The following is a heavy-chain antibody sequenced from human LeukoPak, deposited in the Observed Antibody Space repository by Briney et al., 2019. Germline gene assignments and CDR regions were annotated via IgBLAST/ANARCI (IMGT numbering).Heavy chain of an antibody. CDR2: IKQVGSEK. Sequence: RGSLRLSCVASGFTFSSYWMSWVRQAPGKGLEWVANIKQVGSEKYYVDSVKGRFTITADNAKNALYLQMNSRRAEDEAVYYCARNRRIVVVPAAGFKDYWGQGTLVTVSS. CDR3: ARNRRIVVVPAAGFKDY. J-gene: IGHJ4*02. CDR1: GFTFSSYW. D-gene: IGHD2-2*01. V-gene: IGHV3-7*01.